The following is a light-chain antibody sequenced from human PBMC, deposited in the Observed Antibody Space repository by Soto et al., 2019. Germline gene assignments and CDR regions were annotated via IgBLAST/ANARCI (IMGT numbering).Light chain of an antibody. J-gene: IGKJ5*01. CDR1: QSVSID. CDR3: QQRSNWPPIT. CDR2: DAS. V-gene: IGKV3-11*01. Sequence: VVMTQSPATLSVSPGERATLSCRASQSVSIDVAWYQQTPGQAPRLLIYDASNRATGIPARFSGSGSGTDFTLTISSLEPEDFAVYYCQQRSNWPPITFGQGTRLEIK.